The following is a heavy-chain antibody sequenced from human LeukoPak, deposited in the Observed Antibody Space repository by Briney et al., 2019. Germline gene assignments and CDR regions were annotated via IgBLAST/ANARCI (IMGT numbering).Heavy chain of an antibody. V-gene: IGHV1-18*01. CDR2: ISAYYGNT. J-gene: IGHJ4*02. D-gene: IGHD1-26*01. CDR1: GFTFINSR. Sequence: GASVKVSCKSCGFTFINSRITWVRQAPGQGLEWMGWISAYYGNTHYVENFEGRVAMTRDTSTNTAYMELKSLTSDDTAIYYCARMGGGTYYYFDFWGQGTLVTVSP. CDR3: ARMGGGTYYYFDF.